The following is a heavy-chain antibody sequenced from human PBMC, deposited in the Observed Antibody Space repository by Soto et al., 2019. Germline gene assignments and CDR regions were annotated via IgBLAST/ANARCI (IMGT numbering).Heavy chain of an antibody. CDR1: GFTFSSYG. CDR2: ISYDGSNK. J-gene: IGHJ4*02. D-gene: IGHD2-15*01. CDR3: AKETYSGPLDY. V-gene: IGHV3-30*18. Sequence: QVQLVESGGGVVQPGRSLRLSCAASGFTFSSYGMHWVRQAPGKGLEWVAVISYDGSNKYYADSVKGRFTISRDNSKKMLYLQMNSLRAEDTAVYYCAKETYSGPLDYWGQGTLVTVSS.